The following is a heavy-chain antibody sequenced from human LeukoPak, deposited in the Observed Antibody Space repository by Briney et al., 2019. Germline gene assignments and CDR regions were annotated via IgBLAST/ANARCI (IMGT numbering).Heavy chain of an antibody. Sequence: GGSLRLSCAASGFTFSSYGMNWVRQAPGKGLEWVSSISSSSSYIYYADSVKGRFTISRDNAKNSLYLQMNSLRAEDTAVYYCARQMWSSGSYPPGGGFDYWGQGTLVTVSS. V-gene: IGHV3-21*01. CDR3: ARQMWSSGSYPPGGGFDY. CDR2: ISSSSSYI. CDR1: GFTFSSYG. J-gene: IGHJ4*02. D-gene: IGHD1-26*01.